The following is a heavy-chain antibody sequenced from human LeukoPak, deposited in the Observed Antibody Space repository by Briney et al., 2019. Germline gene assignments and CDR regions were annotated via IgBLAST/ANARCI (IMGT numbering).Heavy chain of an antibody. J-gene: IGHJ4*02. CDR1: GGSISSGDYY. CDR2: IYYSGST. Sequence: TSQTLSLTCTVSGGSISSGDYYWSWIRQPPGKGLEWIGYIYYSGSTYYNPSLKSRVTISVDTSKNQFSLKLSSVTAADTAVYYCARVSRDGCQLPWLCDYWGQGTLVTVSS. CDR3: ARVSRDGCQLPWLCDY. V-gene: IGHV4-30-4*08. D-gene: IGHD2-2*01.